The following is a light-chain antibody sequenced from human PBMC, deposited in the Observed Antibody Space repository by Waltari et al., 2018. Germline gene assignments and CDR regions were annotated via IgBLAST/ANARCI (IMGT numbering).Light chain of an antibody. Sequence: EIVLTQSPGTLSLSPGERATLSCRSSQLVGRSLAWYQQKPGQAPRLLIYGASIRATGIPDRFSGGGSGTDFSLTISRLEPEDFAAYHCQHYVRLPVTFGQGTKVEIK. V-gene: IGKV3-20*01. CDR2: GAS. J-gene: IGKJ1*01. CDR1: QLVGRS. CDR3: QHYVRLPVT.